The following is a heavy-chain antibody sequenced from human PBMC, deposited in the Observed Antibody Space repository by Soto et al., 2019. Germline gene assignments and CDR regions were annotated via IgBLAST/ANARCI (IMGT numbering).Heavy chain of an antibody. D-gene: IGHD3-10*01. CDR3: ARPNGSGSYYTDAFDI. V-gene: IGHV4-39*01. CDR1: GGSISSSSYY. CDR2: IYYSGST. Sequence: SETLSLTCTVSGGSISSSSYYWGWIRQPPGKGLEWIGSIYYSGSTYYNPSLKSRVTISVDTSKNQLSLKLSSVTAADTAVYYCARPNGSGSYYTDAFDIWGQGTMVTVSS. J-gene: IGHJ3*02.